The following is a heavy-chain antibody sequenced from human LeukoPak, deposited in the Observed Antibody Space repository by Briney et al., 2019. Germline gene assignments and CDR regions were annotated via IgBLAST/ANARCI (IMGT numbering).Heavy chain of an antibody. CDR2: ISAYNGNT. CDR1: GYTFTSYG. CDR3: ARGSCSSTSCYVGYYYYYMDV. J-gene: IGHJ6*03. V-gene: IGHV1-18*01. D-gene: IGHD2-2*01. Sequence: RASVKVSCKASGYTFTSYGISWVRQAPGQGLEWMGWISAYNGNTNYAQKLQGRVTMTTDTSTSTAYMELRSLRSEDTAVYYCARGSCSSTSCYVGYYYYYMDVWGKGTTVTISS.